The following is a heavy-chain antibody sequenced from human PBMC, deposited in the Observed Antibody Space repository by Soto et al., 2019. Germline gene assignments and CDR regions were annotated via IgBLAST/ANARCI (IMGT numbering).Heavy chain of an antibody. CDR2: ISYDGSNK. Sequence: QVQLVESGGGVVQPGRSLRLSCAASGFTFSSYAMHWVRQAPGKGLEWLAVISYDGSNKYYADSVKGRFTISRDNSKNTLYLQMNSLRAEDTAVYYCARDVRSSWYRNYYYYGMDVWGQGTTVTVSS. V-gene: IGHV3-30-3*01. J-gene: IGHJ6*02. CDR3: ARDVRSSWYRNYYYYGMDV. CDR1: GFTFSSYA. D-gene: IGHD6-13*01.